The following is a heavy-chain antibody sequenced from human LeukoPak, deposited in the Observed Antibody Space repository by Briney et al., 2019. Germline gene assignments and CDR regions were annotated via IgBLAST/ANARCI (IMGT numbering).Heavy chain of an antibody. Sequence: PGGSLRLSCAASGFTFSSYAMSWVRQAPGKGLEWVAVISYDGSNKYFADSVKGRFTISRDNSKNTLYLQMNSLRPEDTAVYYCARNSRDYFSLDYWGQGTLVTVSS. CDR2: ISYDGSNK. D-gene: IGHD2/OR15-2a*01. J-gene: IGHJ4*02. V-gene: IGHV3-30-3*01. CDR3: ARNSRDYFSLDY. CDR1: GFTFSSYA.